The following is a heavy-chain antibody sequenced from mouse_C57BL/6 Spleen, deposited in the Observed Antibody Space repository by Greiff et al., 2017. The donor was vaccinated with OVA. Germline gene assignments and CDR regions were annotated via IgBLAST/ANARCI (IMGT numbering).Heavy chain of an antibody. CDR2: IWSGGST. CDR3: AKNSYGSSFDY. V-gene: IGHV2-5*01. CDR1: GFSFTTYG. D-gene: IGHD1-1*01. J-gene: IGHJ2*01. Sequence: QVHVMQSGPGLVQPSQSLSLTCTVSGFSFTTYGVHWVRQSPGKGLEWLGVIWSGGSTDYNAAFLSRLSITKDNSKSQVFFKMNSLQADDTAIYYCAKNSYGSSFDYWGQGTTLTVSS.